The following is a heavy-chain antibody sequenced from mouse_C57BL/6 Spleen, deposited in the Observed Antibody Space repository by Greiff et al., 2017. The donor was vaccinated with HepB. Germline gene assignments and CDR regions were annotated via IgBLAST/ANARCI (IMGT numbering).Heavy chain of an antibody. D-gene: IGHD1-2*01. CDR3: ASLDGGFAY. Sequence: VQLQQPGAELVKPGASVKLSCKASGYTFTSYWMQWVKQRPGQGLEWIGEIDPSDSYTNYHQKFKGKATLTVDTSSSTAYMQRSSLTSEDSAVYYCASLDGGFAYWGQGTLVTVSA. J-gene: IGHJ3*01. CDR2: IDPSDSYT. V-gene: IGHV1-50*01. CDR1: GYTFTSYW.